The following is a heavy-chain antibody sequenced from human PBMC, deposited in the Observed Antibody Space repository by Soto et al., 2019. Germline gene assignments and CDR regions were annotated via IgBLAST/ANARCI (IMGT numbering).Heavy chain of an antibody. CDR3: ARGDYYESSGPLSDAFDI. Sequence: GGALRLSCTASGFTFSIYSMNWVRQAPGKGLEWISYISTNNRTTFYADSVKGRFTIFRDNAKNSVYLQMNSLRAEDTAVYYCARGDYYESSGPLSDAFDIWGKGTMVTVSS. V-gene: IGHV3-48*01. J-gene: IGHJ3*02. CDR1: GFTFSIYS. D-gene: IGHD3-22*01. CDR2: ISTNNRTT.